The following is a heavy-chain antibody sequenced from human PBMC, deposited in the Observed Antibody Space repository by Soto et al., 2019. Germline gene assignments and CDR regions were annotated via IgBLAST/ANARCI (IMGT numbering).Heavy chain of an antibody. J-gene: IGHJ5*02. D-gene: IGHD2-15*01. Sequence: ASPTLSLTXPVSGGSITDYSWVWIRQPAGKGLEWIVRIFSSVSTNYNPSLKGRITMSLDTSKNQFSLKLNSATATDTAVYFCARAQVVVVTADNWFDPWGQGILVTVSS. CDR3: ARAQVVVVTADNWFDP. CDR2: IFSSVST. CDR1: GGSITDYS. V-gene: IGHV4-4*07.